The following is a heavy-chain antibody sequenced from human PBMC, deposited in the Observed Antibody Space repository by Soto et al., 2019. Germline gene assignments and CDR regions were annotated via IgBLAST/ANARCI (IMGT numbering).Heavy chain of an antibody. CDR1: GYTFTNHG. Sequence: QIQLVQSGAEVKKPGASVKVSCKASGYTFTNHGFSWVRQAPGQGLEWMGWISAYDGHTNHAQKFQGRVTMTTDTSTNTAYMELRSLRADDTAAYYCARDGIGVAGYGMDAWGQGTTVSVSS. J-gene: IGHJ6*02. V-gene: IGHV1-18*01. CDR3: ARDGIGVAGYGMDA. D-gene: IGHD6-19*01. CDR2: ISAYDGHT.